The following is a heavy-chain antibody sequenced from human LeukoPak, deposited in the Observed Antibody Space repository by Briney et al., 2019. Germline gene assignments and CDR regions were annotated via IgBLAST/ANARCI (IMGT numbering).Heavy chain of an antibody. J-gene: IGHJ4*02. CDR3: ATGGIAAAGNYFDY. Sequence: ASVKVSCKVSGYTLTELSMHWVRQAPGKGLEWMGGFDPEDGETIYAQKFQGRVTMTEDTSTGTAYMELSSLRSEDTAVYYCATGGIAAAGNYFDYWGQGTLVTVSS. CDR2: FDPEDGET. D-gene: IGHD6-13*01. CDR1: GYTLTELS. V-gene: IGHV1-24*01.